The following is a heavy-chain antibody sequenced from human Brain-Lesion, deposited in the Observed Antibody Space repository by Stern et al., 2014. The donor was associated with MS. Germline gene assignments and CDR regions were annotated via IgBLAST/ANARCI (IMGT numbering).Heavy chain of an antibody. Sequence: QVQLGPSGAEVKKPGASVKVSCKVSGYTLTELSMHWVRQAPRKGLEWMGGFDPEDGETIYAQKFQGRVTMTEDTSTDTAYMELSSLRSEDTAVYYCATLSPGAGGNYYRHFDYWGQGTLVTVSS. CDR1: GYTLTELS. CDR2: FDPEDGET. CDR3: ATLSPGAGGNYYRHFDY. V-gene: IGHV1-24*01. D-gene: IGHD1-26*01. J-gene: IGHJ4*02.